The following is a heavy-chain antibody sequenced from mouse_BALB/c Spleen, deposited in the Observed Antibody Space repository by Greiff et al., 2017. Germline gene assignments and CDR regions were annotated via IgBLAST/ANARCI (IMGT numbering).Heavy chain of an antibody. Sequence: EVKVVESGGGLVQPGGSLKLSCAASGFTFSSYGMSWVRQTPDKRLELVATINSNGGSTYYPDSVKGRFTISRDNAKNTLYLQMSSLKSEDTAMYYCARGRFPYAMDYWGQGTSVTVSS. CDR3: ARGRFPYAMDY. CDR2: INSNGGST. V-gene: IGHV5-6-3*01. CDR1: GFTFSSYG. J-gene: IGHJ4*01.